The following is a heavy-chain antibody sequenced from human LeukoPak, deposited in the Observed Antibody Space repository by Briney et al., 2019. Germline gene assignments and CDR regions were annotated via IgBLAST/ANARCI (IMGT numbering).Heavy chain of an antibody. J-gene: IGHJ4*02. CDR1: GGSISSSSYY. CDR3: ATITPYYYDSSGSY. CDR2: IYYSGST. Sequence: PSETLSLTCTVSGGSISSSSYYWGWIRQPPGKGLEWIGSIYYSGSTYYNPSLKSRVTISVDTSKNQFSLKLSSVTAADTAVYYCATITPYYYDSSGSYWGQGTLVTVSS. V-gene: IGHV4-39*01. D-gene: IGHD3-22*01.